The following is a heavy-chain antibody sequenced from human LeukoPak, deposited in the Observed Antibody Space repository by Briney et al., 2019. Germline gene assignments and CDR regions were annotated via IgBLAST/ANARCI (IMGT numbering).Heavy chain of an antibody. CDR1: EFTFSNYA. D-gene: IGHD1-14*01. CDR3: AKGSGINHYHWIDP. Sequence: GGSLRLSCAASEFTFSNYAMNWVRQAPGKGLEWVSGISGGGGSTYYADSVKGRFTISRDNSKNTLYLQMDSLKAEDPALYYCAKGSGINHYHWIDPWGQGTLVTVSS. CDR2: ISGGGGST. V-gene: IGHV3-23*01. J-gene: IGHJ5*02.